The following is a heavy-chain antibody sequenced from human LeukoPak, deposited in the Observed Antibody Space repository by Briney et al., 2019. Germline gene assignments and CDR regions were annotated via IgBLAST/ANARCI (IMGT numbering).Heavy chain of an antibody. CDR2: INAGNGNT. CDR3: AGVGCGGSCYSTSSIDY. V-gene: IGHV1-3*01. D-gene: IGHD2-15*01. Sequence: ASVKVSCKASGYTFTSYAMHWVRQAPGQRLEWMGWINAGNGNTKYSQKFQGRVTITRDTSASTAYMELSSLRSEDTAVYYCAGVGCGGSCYSTSSIDYWGQGTLVTVSS. CDR1: GYTFTSYA. J-gene: IGHJ4*02.